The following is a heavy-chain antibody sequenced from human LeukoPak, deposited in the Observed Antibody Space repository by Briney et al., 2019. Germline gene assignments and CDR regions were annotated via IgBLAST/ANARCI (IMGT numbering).Heavy chain of an antibody. CDR1: GGSIGSYY. CDR2: IYYGGST. V-gene: IGHV4-59*01. J-gene: IGHJ6*02. Sequence: SETLSLTCTVSGGSIGSYYWNWIRQPPGKGLEWIGYIYYGGSTNYNPSLKSRVTISVDTSKNQFSLKLSSVTAADTAVYYCARGHEARVYYYYGMDVWGQGTTVTVSS. CDR3: ARGHEARVYYYYGMDV.